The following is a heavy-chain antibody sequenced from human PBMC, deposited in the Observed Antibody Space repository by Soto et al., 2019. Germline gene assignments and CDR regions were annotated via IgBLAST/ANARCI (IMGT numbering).Heavy chain of an antibody. CDR2: INPSGGST. J-gene: IGHJ6*02. V-gene: IGHV1-46*01. CDR1: GYTFTSYY. D-gene: IGHD3-22*01. Sequence: ASVKVSCKASGYTFTSYYMHWVRQAPGQGLEWMGIINPSGGSTSYAQKFQGRVTMTRDTSTSTVYMELSSLRSEDTAVYYCASQGNYYDSSGYFHYGLDVWGQGTTVTVSS. CDR3: ASQGNYYDSSGYFHYGLDV.